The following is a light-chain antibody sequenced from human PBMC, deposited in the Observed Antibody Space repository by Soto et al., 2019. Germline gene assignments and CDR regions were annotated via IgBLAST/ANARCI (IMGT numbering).Light chain of an antibody. V-gene: IGKV3-15*01. J-gene: IGKJ1*01. Sequence: EIVMTQSPATLSVSPGERATLSCRASQSINSNLAWYQQKPGQAPRLLIYGASTRATGVPARFSGSGSGTEFALTSSSRQSEDFAVYYCQQYRNWWSFGEGTKVDIK. CDR3: QQYRNWWS. CDR1: QSINSN. CDR2: GAS.